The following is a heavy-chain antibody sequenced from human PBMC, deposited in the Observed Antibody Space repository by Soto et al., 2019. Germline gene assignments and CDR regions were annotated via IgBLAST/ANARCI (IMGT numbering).Heavy chain of an antibody. V-gene: IGHV4-59*01. J-gene: IGHJ6*02. CDR2: IYYSGST. D-gene: IGHD2-15*01. CDR3: ARGVVGYCSGGSCYTTPPLN. Sequence: SETLSLTCTVSGGSISSYYWSWIRQPPGKGLEWIGYIYYSGSTNYNPPLKSRVTISVDTSKNQFSLKLSSVTAADTAVYYCARGVVGYCSGGSCYTTPPLNWGQGTTVTVSS. CDR1: GGSISSYY.